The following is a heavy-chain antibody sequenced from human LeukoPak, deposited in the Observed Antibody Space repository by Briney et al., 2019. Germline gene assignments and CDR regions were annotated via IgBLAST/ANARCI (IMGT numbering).Heavy chain of an antibody. V-gene: IGHV6-1*01. J-gene: IGHJ4*02. CDR2: TYYRSKWYN. CDR1: GDSVSSNIAA. D-gene: IGHD6-13*01. Sequence: SETLSLTCAISGDSVSSNIAAWNWIRQSPSRGLEWLGRTYYRSKWYNDYAVSVKSRITINPDTSKNQFSLQLNSVTPEDTAVYYCAREGTAAGIIWYFDYWGQGTLVTVSS. CDR3: AREGTAAGIIWYFDY.